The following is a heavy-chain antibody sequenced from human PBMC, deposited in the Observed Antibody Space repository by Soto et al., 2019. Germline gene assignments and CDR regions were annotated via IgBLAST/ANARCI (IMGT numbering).Heavy chain of an antibody. J-gene: IGHJ5*02. CDR2: ISSSGSTI. CDR1: GFTFSDYY. V-gene: IGHV3-11*01. CDR3: ASPIAVAGTKWFDP. D-gene: IGHD6-19*01. Sequence: GGSLRLSCAASGFTFSDYYMSWIRQAPGKGLEWVSYISSSGSTIYYADSVKGRFTISRDNAKNSLYLQMNSLRAEDTAVYYCASPIAVAGTKWFDPWGQGTLVTVSS.